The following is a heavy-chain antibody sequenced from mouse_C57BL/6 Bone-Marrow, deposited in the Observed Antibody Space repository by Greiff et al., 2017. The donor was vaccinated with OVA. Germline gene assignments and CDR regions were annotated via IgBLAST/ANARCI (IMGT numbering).Heavy chain of an antibody. CDR1: GYTFTSYG. CDR2: IYPRSGNT. V-gene: IGHV1-81*01. Sequence: QVQLKESGAELARPGASVKLSCKASGYTFTSYGISWVKQRTGQGLEWIGEIYPRSGNTYYNEKFKGKATLTADKSSSTAYMELRSLTSEDSAVYFCARRRRYYGSSPSYWYFDVWGTGTTVTVSS. CDR3: ARRRRYYGSSPSYWYFDV. D-gene: IGHD1-1*01. J-gene: IGHJ1*03.